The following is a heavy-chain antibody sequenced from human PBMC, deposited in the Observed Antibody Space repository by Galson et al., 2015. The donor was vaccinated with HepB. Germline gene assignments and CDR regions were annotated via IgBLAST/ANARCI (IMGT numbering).Heavy chain of an antibody. Sequence: SLRLSCAASGFTFSDYYMSWIRQAPGKGLEWVSDISSGGSTIYYADSVKGRFTISRDNAKNSLYLQMNSRRAEDTCVYYCERVLRDCGSTSCYGGGVGYWGQGTLVSVSS. J-gene: IGHJ4*02. CDR3: ERVLRDCGSTSCYGGGVGY. CDR1: GFTFSDYY. D-gene: IGHD2-2*01. CDR2: ISSGGSTI. V-gene: IGHV3-11*01.